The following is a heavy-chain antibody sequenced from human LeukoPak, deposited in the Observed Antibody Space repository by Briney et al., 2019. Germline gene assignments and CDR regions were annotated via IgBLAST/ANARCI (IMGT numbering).Heavy chain of an antibody. Sequence: SETLSLTCTVSGVSINGHYWSWIRQPPGKGLEWIGFIYDNESANYKSSLESRVTMTVDTSKNQVSLKLNSVTAADTAVYYCARVRYSYGYSGGYFDYWGQGTLVTVSS. J-gene: IGHJ4*02. CDR1: GVSINGHY. V-gene: IGHV4-59*11. D-gene: IGHD5-18*01. CDR3: ARVRYSYGYSGGYFDY. CDR2: IYDNESA.